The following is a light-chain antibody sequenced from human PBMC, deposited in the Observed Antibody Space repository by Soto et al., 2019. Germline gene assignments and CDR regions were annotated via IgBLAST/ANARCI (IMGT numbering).Light chain of an antibody. V-gene: IGKV1-5*01. CDR1: QSISSW. CDR2: DAS. Sequence: DIQMTQSPSTLSASVGDRVTITCRASQSISSWLAWYQQKPGKAPKLLIYDASSLESGVPSRFSGSGSGTEFTLTISSLQPADFATYYCQQYNSYWTFGQGTKVDI. CDR3: QQYNSYWT. J-gene: IGKJ1*01.